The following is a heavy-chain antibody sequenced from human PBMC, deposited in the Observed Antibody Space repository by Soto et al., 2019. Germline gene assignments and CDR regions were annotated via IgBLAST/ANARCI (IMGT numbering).Heavy chain of an antibody. V-gene: IGHV4-34*01. D-gene: IGHD3-10*01. J-gene: IGHJ3*02. CDR2: INHSGST. CDR3: ARQGGYYYGSGSYSAFDI. CDR1: GGSFSGYY. Sequence: SETLSLTCAVYGGSFSGYYWSWIRQPPGKGLEWIGEINHSGSTNCNPSLKSRVTISVDTSKNQFSLKLSSVTAADTAVYYCARQGGYYYGSGSYSAFDIWGQGTMVTGS.